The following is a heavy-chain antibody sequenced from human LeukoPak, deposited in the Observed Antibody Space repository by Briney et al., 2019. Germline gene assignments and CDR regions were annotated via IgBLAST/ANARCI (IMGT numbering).Heavy chain of an antibody. CDR3: ARALRYDDSSGYYTY. J-gene: IGHJ4*02. D-gene: IGHD3-22*01. Sequence: ASVKVSCKASGYTFTGYYMHWVRQAPGQGLEWMGWINPNSGGTNYAQTLQGRVTMTRDTSISIVYMELSRLRTDDTAVYYCARALRYDDSSGYYTYWGQGTLVTVSS. V-gene: IGHV1-2*02. CDR2: INPNSGGT. CDR1: GYTFTGYY.